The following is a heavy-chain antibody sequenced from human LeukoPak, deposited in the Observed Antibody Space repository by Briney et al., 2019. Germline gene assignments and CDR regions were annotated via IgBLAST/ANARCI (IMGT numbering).Heavy chain of an antibody. CDR1: GYTFTGYY. CDR3: ARPYYYDRGVSFGAFDI. CDR2: INPNSGGT. J-gene: IGHJ3*02. D-gene: IGHD3-22*01. Sequence: ASVKVSCKASGYTFTGYYMHWVRRAPGQGLEWMGWINPNSGGTNYAQKFQGRVTMTRDTSISTAYMELSRLRSDDTAVYYCARPYYYDRGVSFGAFDIWGQGTMVTVSS. V-gene: IGHV1-2*02.